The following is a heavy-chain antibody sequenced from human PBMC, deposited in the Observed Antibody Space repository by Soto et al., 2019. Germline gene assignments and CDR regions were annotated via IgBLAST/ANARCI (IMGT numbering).Heavy chain of an antibody. CDR1: GGTFSSYA. V-gene: IGHV1-69*13. Sequence: ASVKVSCKASGGTFSSYAISWVRQAPGQGLEWMGGIIPIFGTANYAQKFQGRVTITADESTSTAYMELSSLRSEDAAVYYCARDLTRIVVVPAAIGTYGMDVWGQGTTVTVSS. CDR3: ARDLTRIVVVPAAIGTYGMDV. D-gene: IGHD2-2*02. CDR2: IIPIFGTA. J-gene: IGHJ6*02.